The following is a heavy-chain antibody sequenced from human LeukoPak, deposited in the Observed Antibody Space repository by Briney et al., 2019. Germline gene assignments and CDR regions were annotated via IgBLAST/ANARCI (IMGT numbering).Heavy chain of an antibody. CDR2: IRSKPNNYAT. CDR3: SSSLKSYCSGGKCHSDYYYYGMDV. V-gene: IGHV3-73*01. Sequence: GGSLRLSCAASGFTFSSYAMSWVRQASGKGLEWVGRIRSKPNNYATAYAASVEGRFIISRDDSKNTAFLQMNSLTTEDTAVYYCSSSLKSYCSGGKCHSDYYYYGMDVWGQGTTVTVSS. CDR1: GFTFSSYA. D-gene: IGHD2-15*01. J-gene: IGHJ6*02.